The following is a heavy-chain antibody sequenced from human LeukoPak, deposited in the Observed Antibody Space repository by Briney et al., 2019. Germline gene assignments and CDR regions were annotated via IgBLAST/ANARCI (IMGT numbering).Heavy chain of an antibody. J-gene: IGHJ4*02. CDR2: MTGRKSYI. CDR1: GFTFSTYG. Sequence: GGSLRLSCAASGFTFSTYGMNWVRQAPGKGLEWVSSMTGRKSYIFYADSVKGRFTISRDNSKNTLYLQMNSLRAEDTAVYYCAKDRYGDYVLGLSDYWGQGTLVTVSS. CDR3: AKDRYGDYVLGLSDY. D-gene: IGHD4-17*01. V-gene: IGHV3-21*01.